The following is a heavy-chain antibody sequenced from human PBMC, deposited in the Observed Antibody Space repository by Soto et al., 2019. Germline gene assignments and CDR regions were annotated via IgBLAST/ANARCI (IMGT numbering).Heavy chain of an antibody. D-gene: IGHD3-10*01. J-gene: IGHJ4*02. CDR3: ARDKGDGSGSYYGY. Sequence: QVQLVQSGAEVKKPGASVKVSCKASGYTFTSYGISWVRQAPGQGLEWMGWISAYNGNTNYAQKLQGRVTMPTNTSTSTAYMELRSMRSDDTAVYYWARDKGDGSGSYYGYWGQGTLVTVSS. CDR1: GYTFTSYG. V-gene: IGHV1-18*01. CDR2: ISAYNGNT.